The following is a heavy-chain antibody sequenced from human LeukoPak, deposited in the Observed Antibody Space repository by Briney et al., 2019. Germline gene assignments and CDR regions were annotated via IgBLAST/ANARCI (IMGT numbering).Heavy chain of an antibody. D-gene: IGHD3-10*01. J-gene: IGHJ2*01. CDR1: GFRFNNYV. CDR3: TRRGEAVFWYFDI. Sequence: GGSLRLPCAASGFRFNNYVMNWVRQAPGKGLEWVSSISSSSSTIYYADSVDGRFTISRDNAKNSLYLQMNSLGAEDTAVYYCTRRGEAVFWYFDIWGRGTLVTVSS. V-gene: IGHV3-48*01. CDR2: ISSSSSTI.